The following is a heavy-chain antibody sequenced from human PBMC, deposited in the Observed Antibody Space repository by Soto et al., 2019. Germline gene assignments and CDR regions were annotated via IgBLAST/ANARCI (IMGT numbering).Heavy chain of an antibody. V-gene: IGHV4-39*01. J-gene: IGHJ4*02. CDR1: GASISISSHY. CDR3: ARQPLDCSGGACNRVSNFDI. Sequence: SETLSLTCTVSGASISISSHYWAWIRQPPGKGLAWIGSVRFGGSSFHNPSLRSRVTISVDTAKSQISLKLSSVTAADTAVYYCARQPLDCSGGACNRVSNFDIWGQGTQVTVS. D-gene: IGHD2-15*01. CDR2: VRFGGSS.